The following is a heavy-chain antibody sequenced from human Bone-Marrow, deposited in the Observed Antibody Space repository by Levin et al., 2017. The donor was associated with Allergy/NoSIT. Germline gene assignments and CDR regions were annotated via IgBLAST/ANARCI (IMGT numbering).Heavy chain of an antibody. Sequence: GASVKVSFKASGGTFSSYAISWVRQAPGQGLEWMGGIIPIFGTANYAQKFQGRVTITADESTSTAYMELSSLRSEDTAVYYCARSGTSDSYGYTNYYYGMDVWGQGTTVTVSS. V-gene: IGHV1-69*13. CDR3: ARSGTSDSYGYTNYYYGMDV. D-gene: IGHD5-18*01. CDR1: GGTFSSYA. J-gene: IGHJ6*02. CDR2: IIPIFGTA.